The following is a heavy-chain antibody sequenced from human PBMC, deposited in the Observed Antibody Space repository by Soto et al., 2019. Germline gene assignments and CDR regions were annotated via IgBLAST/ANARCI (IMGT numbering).Heavy chain of an antibody. CDR2: IYHSGST. V-gene: IGHV4-4*02. J-gene: IGHJ4*02. D-gene: IGHD2-8*02. CDR1: GGSISSSNW. CDR3: ARDKITGLFDY. Sequence: PSETLSLTCAVSGGSISSSNWWSWVRQPPGKGLEWIGEIYHSGSTNYNPSLKSRVTISVDTSKNQFSLKLTSVTAADTAVYYCARDKITGLFDYWGQGTLVTVPQ.